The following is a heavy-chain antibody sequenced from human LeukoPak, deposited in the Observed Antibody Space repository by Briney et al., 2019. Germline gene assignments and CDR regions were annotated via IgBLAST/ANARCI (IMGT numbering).Heavy chain of an antibody. D-gene: IGHD3/OR15-3a*01. CDR2: INHSGST. Sequence: SETLSLTCAVYGGSFSGYYWSWIRQPPGKGPEWIGEINHSGSTNYNPSLKSRVTISVDTSKNQFSLKLSSVTAADTAVYYCARGRVGPPGYWGQGTLVTVSS. CDR1: GGSFSGYY. V-gene: IGHV4-34*01. CDR3: ARGRVGPPGY. J-gene: IGHJ4*02.